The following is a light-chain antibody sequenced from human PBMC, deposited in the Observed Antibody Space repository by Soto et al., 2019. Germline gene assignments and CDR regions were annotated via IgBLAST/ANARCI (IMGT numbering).Light chain of an antibody. J-gene: IGLJ1*01. Sequence: QSALTQPASVSGSPGQSVTISCTGTNSDIGAYNFVSWYQQHPGRAPKFRIYDVSRRPSGVSDRFSGSKSGTTASLTSSGVQAEDEADYYCTSYTAGTPPDVFGTGTKVNVL. V-gene: IGLV2-14*03. CDR1: NSDIGAYNF. CDR2: DVS. CDR3: TSYTAGTPPDV.